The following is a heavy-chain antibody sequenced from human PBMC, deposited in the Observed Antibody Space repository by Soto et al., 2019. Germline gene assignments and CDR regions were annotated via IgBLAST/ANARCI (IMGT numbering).Heavy chain of an antibody. Sequence: PSETLSLTCAVSGGSISSGGYSWSWNRQPPGKGREWIGYIFYCGSTNYNPSLKSRVTISADTSRNQFSLQMNSVTAADTAVYYCARGPQYSSSWYSYYYYGMDVWGQGTTVTVSS. CDR3: ARGPQYSSSWYSYYYYGMDV. D-gene: IGHD6-13*01. J-gene: IGHJ6*02. V-gene: IGHV4-30-2*05. CDR2: IFYCGST. CDR1: GGSISSGGYS.